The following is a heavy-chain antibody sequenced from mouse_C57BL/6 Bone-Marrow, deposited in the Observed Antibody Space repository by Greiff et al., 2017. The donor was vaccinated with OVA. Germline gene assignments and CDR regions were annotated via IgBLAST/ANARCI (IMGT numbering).Heavy chain of an antibody. CDR3: ARKGLYSNYDYYAMDY. D-gene: IGHD2-5*01. CDR2: IDPSDSYT. V-gene: IGHV1-50*01. CDR1: GYTFTSYW. Sequence: QVQLQQPGAELVKPGASVKLSCKASGYTFTSYWMQWVKQRPGQGLEWIGEIDPSDSYTNYNQKFKGKATLTVDTASSTAYMQLSSLTSEDSAVYYCARKGLYSNYDYYAMDYGGQGTAVTVSS. J-gene: IGHJ4*01.